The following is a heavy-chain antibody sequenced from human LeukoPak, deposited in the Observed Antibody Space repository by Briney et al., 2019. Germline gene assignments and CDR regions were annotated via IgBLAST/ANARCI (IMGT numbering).Heavy chain of an antibody. J-gene: IGHJ6*03. D-gene: IGHD1-26*01. CDR3: ARDPYSGSYGDSYYYYMDV. CDR2: ITSTGTYT. Sequence: NPGGSLRLSCAASGFTFSSYEMNWVRRAPGKGLEWVSSITSTGTYTFYADSVKGRFTISRDNSKNSLYLQMISLRAEDTAIYYCARDPYSGSYGDSYYYYMDVWGKGTTVTISS. CDR1: GFTFSSYE. V-gene: IGHV3-21*01.